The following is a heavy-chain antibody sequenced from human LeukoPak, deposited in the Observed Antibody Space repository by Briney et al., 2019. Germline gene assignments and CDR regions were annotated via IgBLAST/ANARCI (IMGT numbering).Heavy chain of an antibody. J-gene: IGHJ3*02. CDR1: GFTFSSYG. CDR3: ARGRSSGWYNDAFDI. Sequence: GGSLRLSCAASGFTFSSYGMHWVRQAPGKGLQWVAVLWYDGSNKYYADSVKGRFTISRDNSKNTLYLQMNSLRAEDTAVYYCARGRSSGWYNDAFDIWGQGTMVTVSS. CDR2: LWYDGSNK. V-gene: IGHV3-33*01. D-gene: IGHD6-19*01.